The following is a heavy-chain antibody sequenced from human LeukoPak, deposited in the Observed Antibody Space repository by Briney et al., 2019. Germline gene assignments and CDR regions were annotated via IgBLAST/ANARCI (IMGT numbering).Heavy chain of an antibody. Sequence: SETLSLTCNVSGGSISSSSYYWGWIRQPPGKGLESIGSIYYSGSTYYDPSLKSRVTISVDTSKNQFSLKLSSVTAADTAVYYCASHGSSSLYYGMDVWGQGTTVAVSS. J-gene: IGHJ6*02. V-gene: IGHV4-39*01. CDR1: GGSISSSSYY. CDR3: ASHGSSSLYYGMDV. CDR2: IYYSGST. D-gene: IGHD6-6*01.